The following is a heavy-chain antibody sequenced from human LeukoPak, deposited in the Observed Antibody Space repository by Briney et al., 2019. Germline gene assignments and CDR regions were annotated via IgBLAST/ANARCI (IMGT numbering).Heavy chain of an antibody. CDR1: GFTFSDSA. J-gene: IGHJ6*03. CDR2: ISSDGSNK. CDR3: ARGAGTTVYYMDV. D-gene: IGHD1-7*01. V-gene: IGHV3-30*01. Sequence: GGSLKLSCAASGFTFSDSAMHWVRQAPGKGLEWVAVISSDGSNKYYADSVKGQFTISRDNSNNTLYLQMNSLRPEDTAVYYCARGAGTTVYYMDVWGKGTTVTVSS.